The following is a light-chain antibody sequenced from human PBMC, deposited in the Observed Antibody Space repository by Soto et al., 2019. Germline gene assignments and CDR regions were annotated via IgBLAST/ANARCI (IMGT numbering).Light chain of an antibody. Sequence: QSALTQPRSVSGSPGQSVTISCTGTSSDVGGYNYVSWYQQHPGKAPKLMIYDVSKRPSGVPDRFSGSKSGNTASLTISGLQAEDEADYYCASWDDNLNGGVFGGGTKLTVL. CDR3: ASWDDNLNGGV. V-gene: IGLV2-11*01. J-gene: IGLJ3*02. CDR1: SSDVGGYNY. CDR2: DVS.